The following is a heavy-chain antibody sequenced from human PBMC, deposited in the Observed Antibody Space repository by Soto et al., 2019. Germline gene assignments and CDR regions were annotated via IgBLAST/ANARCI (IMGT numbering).Heavy chain of an antibody. V-gene: IGHV3-53*01. CDR2: IYSGGST. CDR1: GFTVSSNY. Sequence: EVQLVESGGGLIQPGGSLRLSCAASGFTVSSNYMSWVRQAQGKGLEWVSVIYSGGSTYYADSVKGRFTISRDNSKNTRYLQMNSLRAEDTAVYYCARDRVESGYPEYFQHWGQGTLVTVSS. D-gene: IGHD3-22*01. J-gene: IGHJ1*01. CDR3: ARDRVESGYPEYFQH.